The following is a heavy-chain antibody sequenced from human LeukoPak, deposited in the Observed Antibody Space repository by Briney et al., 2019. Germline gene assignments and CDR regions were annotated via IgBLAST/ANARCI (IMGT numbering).Heavy chain of an antibody. CDR2: IWYDGSNK. CDR1: GFTFSSYG. Sequence: GRSLRLSCAAPGFTFSSYGMHWVRQAPGKGLEWVAVIWYDGSNKYYADSVKGRFTISRDNSENTVYLQMNSLGAEDTAVYYCARTQGRFYGSGSYEGFDYWGQGTLVTVSS. CDR3: ARTQGRFYGSGSYEGFDY. V-gene: IGHV3-33*01. J-gene: IGHJ4*02. D-gene: IGHD3-10*01.